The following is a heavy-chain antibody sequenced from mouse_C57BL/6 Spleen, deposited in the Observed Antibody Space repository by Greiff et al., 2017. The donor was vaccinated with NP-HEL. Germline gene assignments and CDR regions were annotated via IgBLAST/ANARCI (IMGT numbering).Heavy chain of an antibody. Sequence: EVHLVESGGDLVKPGGSLKLSCAASGFTFSSYGMSWVRQTPGKRLEWVATISSGGSYTYYPDSVKGRFTISRDNAKNTLYLQMSSLKSEDTAMYYCARLRAYDYDGYYFDYWGQGTTLTVSS. D-gene: IGHD2-4*01. J-gene: IGHJ2*01. CDR3: ARLRAYDYDGYYFDY. V-gene: IGHV5-6*01. CDR2: ISSGGSYT. CDR1: GFTFSSYG.